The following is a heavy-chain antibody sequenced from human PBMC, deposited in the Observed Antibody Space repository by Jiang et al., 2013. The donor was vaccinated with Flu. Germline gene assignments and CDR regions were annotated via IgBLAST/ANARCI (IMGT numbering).Heavy chain of an antibody. CDR3: VKDGHYWGSWY. CDR1: GFTFSNFG. CDR2: KAHDGSQE. V-gene: IGHV3-30*18. D-gene: IGHD7-27*01. Sequence: QLVESGGGVVQPGRSLRLSCAASGFTFSNFGMHWVRQAPGKGLEWLALKAHDGSQEFYAESVKGRFTISRDTSKNTLFLQMNSLRPEDTAVYYCVKDGHYWGSWYWGQGTLVTVSS. J-gene: IGHJ4*02.